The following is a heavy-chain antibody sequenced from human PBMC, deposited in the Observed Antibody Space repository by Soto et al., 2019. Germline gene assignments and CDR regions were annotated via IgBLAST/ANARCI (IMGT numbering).Heavy chain of an antibody. CDR2: IWYDGSNK. CDR1: GFTFSSYG. CDR3: ARDRRPCSGGSCYQDAFDI. D-gene: IGHD2-15*01. V-gene: IGHV3-33*01. Sequence: GGSLRLSCAASGFTFSSYGMHWVRQAPGKGLEWVAVIWYDGSNKYYADSVKGRFTISRDNSKNTLYLQMNSLRAEDTAVYYCARDRRPCSGGSCYQDAFDIWGQGTMVTVSS. J-gene: IGHJ3*02.